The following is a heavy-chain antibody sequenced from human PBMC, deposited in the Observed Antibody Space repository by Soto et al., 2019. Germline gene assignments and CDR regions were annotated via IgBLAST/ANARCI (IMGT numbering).Heavy chain of an antibody. Sequence: GGSVRLSCAASGFTFSDYAMSWVRQDPGKGLEWVSTISGSGGNTYYADSVKGRFTISRDNSKNTLFLEMNTLRAVDTAVYYCAKDQRPGLSTPYFDYWGQGTLVTVSS. J-gene: IGHJ4*02. CDR2: ISGSGGNT. V-gene: IGHV3-23*01. CDR3: AKDQRPGLSTPYFDY. CDR1: GFTFSDYA.